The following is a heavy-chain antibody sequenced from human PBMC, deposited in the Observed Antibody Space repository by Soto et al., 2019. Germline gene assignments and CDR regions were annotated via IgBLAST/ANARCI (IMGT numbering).Heavy chain of an antibody. CDR2: ISSSSSYI. CDR3: ARGVGGSDFWYFDH. Sequence: EVQLVESGGGLVKPGGSLRLSCAASGFTFSSYSMNWVRQAPGKGLEWVSSISSSSSYIYYADSVKGRFTISRDNAKNSLYLRKNRLRAEVTAVYYCARGVGGSDFWYFDHWGQGTLVTVSS. V-gene: IGHV3-21*01. D-gene: IGHD2-15*01. CDR1: GFTFSSYS. J-gene: IGHJ4*02.